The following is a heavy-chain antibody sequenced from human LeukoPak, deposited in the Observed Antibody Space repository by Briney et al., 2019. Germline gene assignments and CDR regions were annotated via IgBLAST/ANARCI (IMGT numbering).Heavy chain of an antibody. J-gene: IGHJ6*02. CDR2: IWYDGSLK. CDR1: GFTFSTYG. Sequence: AGGSLRLSCAASGFTFSTYGMNWVRQAPGKGLEWVAVIWYDGSLKYYVDSVKGRFTISRDNSKNTLYLQMNSLRAEDTAVYFCARIGCTGGNCRAYSYYAMDVWGQGTTVTVSS. CDR3: ARIGCTGGNCRAYSYYAMDV. D-gene: IGHD2-15*01. V-gene: IGHV3-33*01.